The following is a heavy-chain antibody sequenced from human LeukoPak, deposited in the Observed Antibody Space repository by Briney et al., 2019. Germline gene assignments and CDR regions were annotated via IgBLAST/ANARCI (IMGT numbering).Heavy chain of an antibody. J-gene: IGHJ5*02. V-gene: IGHV6-1*01. Sequence: SQTLSLTCAISGDSVSSNSVTWNWIRQSPSRGLEWLGRTYYRSTWYNDYAVSVRGRITVNPDTSKNQFSLQLNSVTPEDTAVYYCARGAGTWDDGFDPWGQGTLVTVSS. D-gene: IGHD1-1*01. CDR1: GDSVSSNSVT. CDR3: ARGAGTWDDGFDP. CDR2: TYYRSTWYN.